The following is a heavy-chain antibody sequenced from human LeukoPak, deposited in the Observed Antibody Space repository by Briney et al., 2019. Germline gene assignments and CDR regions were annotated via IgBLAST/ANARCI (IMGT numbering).Heavy chain of an antibody. J-gene: IGHJ6*02. D-gene: IGHD3-3*01. CDR2: ISYSGST. Sequence: PSETLSLTCTVSGGSISSYYWSWIRQPPGKGLEWIGYISYSGSTNYNPSLKSRATISVDTSKNQFSLKLSSVTAADTAVYYCARSPYYDFWSGYSDYGMDVWGQGTTVTVSS. CDR1: GGSISSYY. V-gene: IGHV4-59*01. CDR3: ARSPYYDFWSGYSDYGMDV.